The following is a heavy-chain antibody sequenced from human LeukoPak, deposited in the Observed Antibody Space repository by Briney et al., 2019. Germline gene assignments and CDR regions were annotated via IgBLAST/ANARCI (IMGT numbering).Heavy chain of an antibody. V-gene: IGHV1-24*01. Sequence: ASVKVSCKVSGYTLTELSMHWVRQAPGKGLEWMGGFDPEDGETIYAQKFQGRVTMTEDTSTDTAYMELSSLRSEDTAVYHCATAPRPPDYYGSGSYPNWFDPWGQGTLVTVSS. J-gene: IGHJ5*02. CDR1: GYTLTELS. D-gene: IGHD3-10*01. CDR2: FDPEDGET. CDR3: ATAPRPPDYYGSGSYPNWFDP.